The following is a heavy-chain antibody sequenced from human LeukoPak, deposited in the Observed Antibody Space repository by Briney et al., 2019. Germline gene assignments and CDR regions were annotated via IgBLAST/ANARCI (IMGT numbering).Heavy chain of an antibody. Sequence: SGTLSLTCAVSGGSISSNNWWGWVRQPPGKGLEWIGEINHSGSTNYNPSLKSRVTISVDTSKNQFSLKLSSVTAADTAVYYCARGRIHYDILTGYYRVTTFDPWGQGTLVTVSS. CDR3: ARGRIHYDILTGYYRVTTFDP. D-gene: IGHD3-9*01. CDR2: INHSGST. J-gene: IGHJ5*02. CDR1: GGSISSNNW. V-gene: IGHV4-4*02.